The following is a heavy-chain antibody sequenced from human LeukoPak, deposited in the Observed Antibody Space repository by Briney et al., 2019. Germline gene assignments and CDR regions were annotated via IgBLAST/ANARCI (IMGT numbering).Heavy chain of an antibody. Sequence: GGSLRLSCAASGFTFSSYAIHWVRQAPGKGLEWVAVIWYDGSEQYYADSVKGRFIISRDNSKSTSDLQMNSLRAEDTAVYYCAREGDSRWGELSPWGQGTLVTVSA. CDR2: IWYDGSEQ. J-gene: IGHJ1*01. V-gene: IGHV3-33*08. D-gene: IGHD3-16*02. CDR1: GFTFSSYA. CDR3: AREGDSRWGELSP.